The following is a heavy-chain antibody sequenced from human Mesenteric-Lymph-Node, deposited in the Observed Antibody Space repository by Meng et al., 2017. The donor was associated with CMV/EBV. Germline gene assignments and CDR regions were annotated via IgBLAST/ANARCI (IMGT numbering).Heavy chain of an antibody. V-gene: IGHV4-34*01. CDR3: ARGEDWFDP. Sequence: SETLSLTCAVYGGSFSGYYWSWIRQPPGKGLEWIGEINHSGSTNYNPSLKSRVTISVDTSKNQFSLKLGSVTAADTAVYYCARGEDWFDPWGQGTLVTVSS. CDR2: INHSGST. CDR1: GGSFSGYY. J-gene: IGHJ5*02.